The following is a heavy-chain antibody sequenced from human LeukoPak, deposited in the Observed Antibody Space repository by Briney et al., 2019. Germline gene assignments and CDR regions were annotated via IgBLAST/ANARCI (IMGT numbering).Heavy chain of an antibody. CDR3: ARVIAAAGSDPFDY. D-gene: IGHD6-13*01. Sequence: ASVKVSCKASGYTFTSYYMHWVRQAPGQGLEWMGIINPSGGSTSYAQKLQGRVTMTTDTSTSTAYMELRSLRSDDTAVYYCARVIAAAGSDPFDYWGQGTLVTVSS. V-gene: IGHV1-46*01. CDR1: GYTFTSYY. CDR2: INPSGGST. J-gene: IGHJ4*02.